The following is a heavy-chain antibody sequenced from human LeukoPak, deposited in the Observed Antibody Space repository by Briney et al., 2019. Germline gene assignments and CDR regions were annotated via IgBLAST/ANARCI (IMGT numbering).Heavy chain of an antibody. V-gene: IGHV3-23*01. Sequence: GGSLRLSCAASGFTFSSYAMSWVRQAPGKGLEWVSAISCSGGSTYYADSVKGRFTISRDNSKNTLYLQMNSLRAEDTAVYYCAKIRGGGYDILTGYYKGIDYWGQGTLVTVSS. J-gene: IGHJ4*02. CDR2: ISCSGGST. D-gene: IGHD3-9*01. CDR1: GFTFSSYA. CDR3: AKIRGGGYDILTGYYKGIDY.